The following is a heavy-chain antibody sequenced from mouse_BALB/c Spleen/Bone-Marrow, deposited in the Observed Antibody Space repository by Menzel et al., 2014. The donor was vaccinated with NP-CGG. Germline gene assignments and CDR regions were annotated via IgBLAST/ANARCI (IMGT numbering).Heavy chain of an antibody. J-gene: IGHJ2*01. V-gene: IGHV1S34*01. CDR1: GYSFTGYY. D-gene: IGHD2-1*01. CDR2: ISCYNGAT. CDR3: ARRDYGNFFDY. Sequence: LVKTGASVKISCKASGYSFTGYYMHWVKQGHGKSLEWIGYISCYNGATSYNQKFKGKATFTVDTSSSTAYMQFNSLTSEDSAVYYCARRDYGNFFDYWGQGTTLTVSS.